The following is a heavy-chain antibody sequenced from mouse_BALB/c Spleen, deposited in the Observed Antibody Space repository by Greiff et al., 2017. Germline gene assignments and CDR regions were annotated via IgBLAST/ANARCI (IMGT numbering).Heavy chain of an antibody. CDR2: ISYSGST. D-gene: IGHD2-4*01. V-gene: IGHV3-2*02. J-gene: IGHJ1*01. Sequence: VQLKESGPGLVKPSQSLSLTCTVTGYSITSDYAWNWIRQFPGNKLEWMGYISYSGSTSYNPSLKSRISITRDTSKNQFFLQLNSVTTEDTATYYCARDGTMITTGDFDVWGAGTTVTVSS. CDR3: ARDGTMITTGDFDV. CDR1: GYSITSDYA.